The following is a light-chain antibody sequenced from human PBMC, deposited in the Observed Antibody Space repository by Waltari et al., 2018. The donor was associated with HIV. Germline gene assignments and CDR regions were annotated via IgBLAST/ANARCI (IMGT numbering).Light chain of an antibody. CDR3: SSFTTSNYLL. V-gene: IGLV2-14*01. J-gene: IGLJ2*01. CDR2: EVS. CDR1: SSDVGAYDF. Sequence: QSALTQPASVSGSPGQSITVSCPGTSSDVGAYDFVSWYQQTPGPAPKLVIYEVSYRPSGISNRFSGSKSGNTASLTISGLQTEDEADYYCSSFTTSNYLLFGGGTKVTVL.